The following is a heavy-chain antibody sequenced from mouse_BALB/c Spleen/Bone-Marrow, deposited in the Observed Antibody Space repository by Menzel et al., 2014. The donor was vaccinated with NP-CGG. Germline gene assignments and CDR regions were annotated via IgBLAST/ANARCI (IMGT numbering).Heavy chain of an antibody. V-gene: IGHV1-5*01. D-gene: IGHD2-10*02. Sequence: EVQLQQSGTVLARPGASVKMSCKASGYSFTSYWMHWVKQRPGQGLEWIGAIYPGNGDTSYNQKFKGKAKLTADTSSNTAYLQLSSLTSEDTAVYYCTPYGNYGWEYWGQGTSVTVSS. CDR1: GYSFTSYW. J-gene: IGHJ4*01. CDR3: TPYGNYGWEY. CDR2: IYPGNGDT.